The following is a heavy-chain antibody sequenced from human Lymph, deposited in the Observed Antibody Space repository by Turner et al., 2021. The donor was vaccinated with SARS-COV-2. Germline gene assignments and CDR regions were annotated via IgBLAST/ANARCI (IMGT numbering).Heavy chain of an antibody. J-gene: IGHJ4*02. CDR3: ARDIPTTADYFDY. Sequence: EVQLVESGGGLVKPGGSLRLSCAASGFTFSTYSMNWVRQAPGKGLEWISSISSSSSYIYYADSVQGRFTISRDDAKNSLYLQMNSLRAEDTAVYYCARDIPTTADYFDYWGQGTLVTVSS. V-gene: IGHV3-21*01. CDR2: ISSSSSYI. CDR1: GFTFSTYS. D-gene: IGHD4-17*01.